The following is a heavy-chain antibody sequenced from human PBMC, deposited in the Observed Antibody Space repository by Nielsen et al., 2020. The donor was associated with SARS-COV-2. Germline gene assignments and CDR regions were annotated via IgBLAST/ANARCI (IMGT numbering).Heavy chain of an antibody. CDR2: ISYDGSNK. CDR3: VRVGYCSSTSCYAFGY. J-gene: IGHJ4*02. D-gene: IGHD2-2*01. V-gene: IGHV3-30*03. Sequence: GGSLRLSCAASGFTFSSYGMHWVRQAPGKGLEWVAVISYDGSNKYYADSVKGRFTISRDNSKNTLYLQMNSLRAEDTAVYYCVRVGYCSSTSCYAFGYWGQGTLVTVSS. CDR1: GFTFSSYG.